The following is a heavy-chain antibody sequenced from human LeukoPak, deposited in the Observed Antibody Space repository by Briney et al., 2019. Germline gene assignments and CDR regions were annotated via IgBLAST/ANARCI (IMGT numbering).Heavy chain of an antibody. CDR3: TSANYGPAY. Sequence: GGSLRLSCAASGFTFRSAWMSWGRQAPGEGLEWVANVNQDGGGKYYVGSVKGRFTISKDNAKNSLYLQMNSLRAEDTAVYYCTSANYGPAYWGQGTLVTVSS. V-gene: IGHV3-7*01. J-gene: IGHJ4*02. CDR1: GFTFRSAW. D-gene: IGHD5-24*01. CDR2: VNQDGGGK.